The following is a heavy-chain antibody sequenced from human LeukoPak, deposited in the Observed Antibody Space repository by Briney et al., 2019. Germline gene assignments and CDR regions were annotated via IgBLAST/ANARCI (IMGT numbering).Heavy chain of an antibody. J-gene: IGHJ4*02. D-gene: IGHD6-19*01. Sequence: SVNVSCTASNYTFNSYGISWVRQAPGQGLEWMGWISAYNGNTNYAQKLQGRVTMTTDTPTSTAYMELRSLRSDDTAVYYCARDIAVAAIIPPYFDYWGQGTLVTVSS. CDR2: ISAYNGNT. V-gene: IGHV1-18*01. CDR1: NYTFNSYG. CDR3: ARDIAVAAIIPPYFDY.